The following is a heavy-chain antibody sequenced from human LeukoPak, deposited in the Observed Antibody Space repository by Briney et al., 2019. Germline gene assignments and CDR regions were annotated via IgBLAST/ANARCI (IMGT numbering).Heavy chain of an antibody. CDR3: ARRDSSGYYYGREDY. Sequence: SKTLSLTCTVSGGSISSYYWSWIRQPPGKGLEWIGYIYYSGSTNYNPSLKSRVTISVDTSKNQFSLKLSSVTAADTAVYYCARRDSSGYYYGREDYWGQGTLVTVSS. J-gene: IGHJ4*02. D-gene: IGHD3-22*01. CDR1: GGSISSYY. V-gene: IGHV4-59*01. CDR2: IYYSGST.